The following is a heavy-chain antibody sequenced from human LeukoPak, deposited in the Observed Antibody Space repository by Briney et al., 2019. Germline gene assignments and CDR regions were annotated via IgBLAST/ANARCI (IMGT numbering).Heavy chain of an antibody. CDR1: GGSISSSSYY. Sequence: PSETLSLTCTVSGGSISSSSYYWGWIRQPPGKGLEWIGSIYHSGSTYYNPSLKSRVTISVDTSKNQFSLKLSSVTAADTAVYYCARDPVRGDRTYFDYWGQGTLVTVSS. V-gene: IGHV4-39*07. CDR3: ARDPVRGDRTYFDY. J-gene: IGHJ4*02. D-gene: IGHD2-21*01. CDR2: IYHSGST.